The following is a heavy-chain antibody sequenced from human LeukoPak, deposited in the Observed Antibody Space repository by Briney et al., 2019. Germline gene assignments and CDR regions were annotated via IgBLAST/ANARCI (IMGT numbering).Heavy chain of an antibody. CDR1: GGSITNTNY. CDR2: VNLQGST. Sequence: SETLSLTCGVSGGSITNTNYWTWGRQPPGKGGKWIGEVNLQGSTNYNPSLMGRVAIAVDTSENHISLQLTSVTAADTAVYYCAREGGPYRPLDYSGQGTLVTVSS. J-gene: IGHJ4*02. V-gene: IGHV4-4*02. CDR3: AREGGPYRPLDY.